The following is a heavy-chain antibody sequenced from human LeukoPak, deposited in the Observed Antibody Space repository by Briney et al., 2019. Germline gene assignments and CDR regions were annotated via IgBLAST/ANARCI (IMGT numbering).Heavy chain of an antibody. D-gene: IGHD3-22*01. J-gene: IGHJ4*02. CDR3: ARGRNYDSSGYRMGDY. CDR2: INHSGST. CDR1: GGSFSGYY. Sequence: SETLSLTCAVYGGSFSGYYWSWIRQPPGKGLEWIGEINHSGSTNYNPSLKSRVTISVDTSKNQFSLKLSSVTAADTAVYYCARGRNYDSSGYRMGDYWGQETLVTVSS. V-gene: IGHV4-34*01.